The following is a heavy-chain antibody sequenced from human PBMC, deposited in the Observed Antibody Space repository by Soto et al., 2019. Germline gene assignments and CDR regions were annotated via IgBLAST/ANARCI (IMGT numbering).Heavy chain of an antibody. Sequence: QVQLVQCGAEVKKPGSSVKVSCKASGGTFSSYPLSWLRQAPGQGLEWMGGIIPIFGTTKYAQKFQGRVTIIADESTTTAYMELSSLRSEDTAVYYCAMIDYSSGSDYWGQGTLVTVSS. J-gene: IGHJ4*02. CDR1: GGTFSSYP. V-gene: IGHV1-69*01. CDR2: IIPIFGTT. D-gene: IGHD6-19*01. CDR3: AMIDYSSGSDY.